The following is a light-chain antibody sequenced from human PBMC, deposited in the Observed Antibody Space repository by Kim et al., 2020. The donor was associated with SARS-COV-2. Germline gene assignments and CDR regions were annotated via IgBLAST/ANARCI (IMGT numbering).Light chain of an antibody. Sequence: QSALTQPPAVSGAPGQRVTISCSGTGSNIGSYFVVHWYHQHPGTAPKVVIYSDDKRPSGVPDRFSGSRSGHSASLAITGLQPDDEGHYYCRSYDVNPRCAVFGGGTQVTVL. CDR1: GSNIGSYFV. J-gene: IGLJ3*02. CDR3: RSYDVNPRCAV. V-gene: IGLV1-40*01. CDR2: SDD.